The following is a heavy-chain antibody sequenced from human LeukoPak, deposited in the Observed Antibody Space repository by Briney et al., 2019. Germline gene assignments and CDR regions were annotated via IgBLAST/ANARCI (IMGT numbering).Heavy chain of an antibody. CDR1: GFTVSSNY. Sequence: GGSLRLSCAASGFTVSSNYMSWVRQAPGKGLEWVSVIYSGGSTSYADSVKGRFTISGDNSKNILYLQMNSLRAEDTAIYYCAKAHSSSWYEFDFWGQGTLVTVSS. V-gene: IGHV3-53*01. J-gene: IGHJ4*02. D-gene: IGHD6-13*01. CDR3: AKAHSSSWYEFDF. CDR2: IYSGGST.